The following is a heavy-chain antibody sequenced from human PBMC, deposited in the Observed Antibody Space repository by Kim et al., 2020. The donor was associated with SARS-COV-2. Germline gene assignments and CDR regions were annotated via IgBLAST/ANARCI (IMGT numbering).Heavy chain of an antibody. D-gene: IGHD1-26*01. V-gene: IGHV3-30*04. CDR3: ARVSSGSYYGAFDI. J-gene: IGHJ3*02. Sequence: GGSLRLSCAASGFTFSSYAMHWVRQAPGKGLEWVAVISYDGSNKYYADSVKGRFTISRDNSKNTLYLQMNSLRAKDTAVYYCARVSSGSYYGAFDIWGQGTMVTVSS. CDR1: GFTFSSYA. CDR2: ISYDGSNK.